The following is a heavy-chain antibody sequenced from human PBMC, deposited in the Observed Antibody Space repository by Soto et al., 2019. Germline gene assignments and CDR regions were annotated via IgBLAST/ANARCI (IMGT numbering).Heavy chain of an antibody. CDR2: IYYSGST. J-gene: IGHJ4*02. Sequence: PXETLSLTCTVSGCSISSYYWSWIRQPPGKGLEWIGYIYYSGSTNYNPSLKSRVTISVDTSKNQFSLKLSSVTAADTAVYYCASVDTAMVSPFSDWGQGTLVTVSS. V-gene: IGHV4-59*01. CDR1: GCSISSYY. CDR3: ASVDTAMVSPFSD. D-gene: IGHD5-18*01.